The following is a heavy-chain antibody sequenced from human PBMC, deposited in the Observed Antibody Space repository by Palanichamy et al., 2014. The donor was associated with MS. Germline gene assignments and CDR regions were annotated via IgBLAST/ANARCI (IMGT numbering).Heavy chain of an antibody. Sequence: EVQLLESGGGLVQPGESLRLSCAASGFTFSSYAMSWVHQTPGKGLEWVSTISGGGDRTYYADSVKGRFTISRDNSKNTLYLQMNSLRAEDTAVYYCAKYCGGSCYSGFDYRGQGTLVTVSS. D-gene: IGHD2-15*01. CDR3: AKYCGGSCYSGFDY. V-gene: IGHV3-23*01. CDR2: ISGGGDRT. CDR1: GFTFSSYA. J-gene: IGHJ4*02.